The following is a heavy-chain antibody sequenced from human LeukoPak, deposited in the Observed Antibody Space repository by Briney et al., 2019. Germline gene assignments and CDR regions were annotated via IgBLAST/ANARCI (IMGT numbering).Heavy chain of an antibody. CDR3: ARGWVYYYDSSGYLPFDY. Sequence: GASVKVSCKASGYTFTSYAMNWVRQAPVQGLEWMGWINTNTGNPTYAQGFTGRFVFSLDTSVSTAYLQISSLKAEDTAVYYCARGWVYYYDSSGYLPFDYWGQGTLVTVSS. J-gene: IGHJ4*02. D-gene: IGHD3-22*01. V-gene: IGHV7-4-1*02. CDR2: INTNTGNP. CDR1: GYTFTSYA.